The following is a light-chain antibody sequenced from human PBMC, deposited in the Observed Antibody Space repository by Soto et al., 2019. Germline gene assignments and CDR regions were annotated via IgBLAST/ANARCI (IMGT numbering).Light chain of an antibody. CDR1: NLGNDS. J-gene: IGLJ3*02. V-gene: IGLV3-21*04. Sequence: SYELSQPPSVSVAPGQTAKLSCGGNNLGNDSVHWYQQKAGQAPILVIYYDGDRPSGISQRFSGVSSGNTATLTISWVEAGDEAEYYCQVWDSTSDHVVFGGGTKLTVL. CDR3: QVWDSTSDHVV. CDR2: YDG.